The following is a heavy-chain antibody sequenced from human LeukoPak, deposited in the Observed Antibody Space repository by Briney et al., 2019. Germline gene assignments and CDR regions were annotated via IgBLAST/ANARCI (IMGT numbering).Heavy chain of an antibody. V-gene: IGHV3-38-3*01. Sequence: PGGSLRLSCAASGFTVSSNEMSWVRQAPGKGLEWVSSISGGSTYYADSRKGRFTISRDNSKNMVYLQMNSVRSEDTAVYFCAGGGSGWSIAQWGQGTLVTVSS. CDR1: GFTVSSNE. D-gene: IGHD6-19*01. CDR3: AGGGSGWSIAQ. J-gene: IGHJ4*02. CDR2: ISGGST.